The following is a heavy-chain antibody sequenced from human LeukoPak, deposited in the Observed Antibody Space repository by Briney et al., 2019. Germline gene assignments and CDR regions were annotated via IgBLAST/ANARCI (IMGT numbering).Heavy chain of an antibody. V-gene: IGHV4-39*07. Sequence: SETLSLTCTVSGGSISSSSYYWAWIRQPPGKGLEWIGSIFYSGNTYYNPSLKSRVTISIDTSKNQFYLRLNSATAADTAVYYCARSPRGGMATINNAFDIWGQGTMVTVSS. CDR2: IFYSGNT. D-gene: IGHD5-24*01. J-gene: IGHJ3*02. CDR3: ARSPRGGMATINNAFDI. CDR1: GGSISSSSYY.